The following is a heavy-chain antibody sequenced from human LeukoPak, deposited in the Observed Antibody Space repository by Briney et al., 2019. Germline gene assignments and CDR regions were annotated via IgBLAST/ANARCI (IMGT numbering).Heavy chain of an antibody. CDR3: ARDGRRCSGGSCYSTGVDY. Sequence: SETLSLICTVSGGSISSYYWSWIRQPAGKGLEWIGRIYTSGSTNYNPSLKSRVTMSVDTSKNQFSLKLSSVTAADTAVYYCARDGRRCSGGSCYSTGVDYWGQGTLVTVSS. D-gene: IGHD2-15*01. CDR1: GGSISSYY. J-gene: IGHJ4*02. CDR2: IYTSGST. V-gene: IGHV4-4*07.